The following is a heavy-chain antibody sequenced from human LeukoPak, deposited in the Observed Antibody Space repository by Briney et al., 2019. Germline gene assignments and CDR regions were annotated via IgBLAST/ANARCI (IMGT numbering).Heavy chain of an antibody. CDR2: IIPMFGTA. CDR1: GGTFRSYA. J-gene: IGHJ3*02. D-gene: IGHD3-3*01. V-gene: IGHV1-69*05. Sequence: ASVKVSCKASGGTFRSYAISWVRQAPGQGLEWMGGIIPMFGTAKYAQKVQGRVTMSTDESTSTAYMELSSLRSEDTAVYYCARQGGITVFGMAQLGGAFDIWGQGTMVTVSS. CDR3: ARQGGITVFGMAQLGGAFDI.